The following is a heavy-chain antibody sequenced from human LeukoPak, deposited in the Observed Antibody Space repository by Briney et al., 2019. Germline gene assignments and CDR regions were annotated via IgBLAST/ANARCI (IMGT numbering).Heavy chain of an antibody. J-gene: IGHJ4*02. V-gene: IGHV1-2*02. CDR3: ARERGVSSSWIYYFDY. Sequence: ASVKVSCKASGYTFTGYYIHWVRQAPGQGLEWMGWINPNSGGTNSAQRFQGRVTMTRDTSINTAYMELSTLRSDDTAVYYCARERGVSSSWIYYFDYWGRGTLVTVSS. D-gene: IGHD6-13*01. CDR2: INPNSGGT. CDR1: GYTFTGYY.